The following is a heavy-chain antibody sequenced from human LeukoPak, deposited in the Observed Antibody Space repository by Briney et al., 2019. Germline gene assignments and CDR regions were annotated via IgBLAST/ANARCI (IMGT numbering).Heavy chain of an antibody. D-gene: IGHD3-22*01. V-gene: IGHV4-59*01. J-gene: IGHJ6*02. CDR3: ASAQYDSSGAYYYYGMDV. CDR1: GGSISSYY. CDR2: IYYSGST. Sequence: SETLSLTCTVSGGSISSYYWSWIRQPPGKGLEWIGYIYYSGSTNYNPSLKSRVTISVDTSKNQFSLKLSSVTAADTAVYYCASAQYDSSGAYYYYGMDVWSQGTTVTVSS.